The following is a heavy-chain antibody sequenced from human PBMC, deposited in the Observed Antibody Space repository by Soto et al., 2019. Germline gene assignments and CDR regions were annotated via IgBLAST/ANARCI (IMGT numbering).Heavy chain of an antibody. V-gene: IGHV1-8*01. CDR2: MNPNSGNT. D-gene: IGHD1-26*01. CDR1: GYTFTSYD. Sequence: QVPLVQSGAEVKKPGASVKVSCKASGYTFTSYDINWVRQATGQGLEWMGWMNPNSGNTGYAQKFQGRVTMTRNTSISTAYMELSSLRSEDTAVYYCARVHRWERRDYYYYYGMDVWGQGTTVTVSS. CDR3: ARVHRWERRDYYYYYGMDV. J-gene: IGHJ6*02.